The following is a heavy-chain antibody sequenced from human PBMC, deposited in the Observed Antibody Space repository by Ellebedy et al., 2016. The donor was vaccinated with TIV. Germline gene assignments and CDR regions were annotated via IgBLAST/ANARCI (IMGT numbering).Heavy chain of an antibody. CDR3: ATSRARVY. V-gene: IGHV3-7*01. Sequence: GESLKISCAASGFIFTNYYMGWVRQPPGQGLEWVANIKQDGSEKYYVDSVKGRFTISRDNAKNSLDLQMNSLRVDETAVYYCATSRARVYWGQGTLVTVSS. J-gene: IGHJ4*02. CDR1: GFIFTNYY. CDR2: IKQDGSEK.